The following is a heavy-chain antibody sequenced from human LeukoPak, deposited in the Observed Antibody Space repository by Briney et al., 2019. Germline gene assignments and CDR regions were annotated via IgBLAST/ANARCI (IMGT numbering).Heavy chain of an antibody. V-gene: IGHV1-69*04. CDR2: IIFILGIG. CDR3: AREQEGGGIRDS. J-gene: IGHJ4*02. D-gene: IGHD3-16*01. CDR1: GGTFSSNT. Sequence: AASVKVSCKASGGTFSSNTISWVRQAPGQGLEWMGRIIFILGIGNQAQKFQGRVTITADKSTSIVYMELSRLTSEDTAVYYCAREQEGGGIRDSWGQGTLVTVSS.